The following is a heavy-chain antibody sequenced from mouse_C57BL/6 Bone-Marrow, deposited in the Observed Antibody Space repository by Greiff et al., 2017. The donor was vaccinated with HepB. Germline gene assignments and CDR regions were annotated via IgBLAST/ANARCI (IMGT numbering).Heavy chain of an antibody. J-gene: IGHJ2*01. D-gene: IGHD2-5*01. CDR3: ARRGIVTFDY. V-gene: IGHV5-12*01. Sequence: EVKLVESGGGLVQPGGSLKLSCAASGFTFSDYYMYWVRQTPEKRLEWVAYISNGGGSTYYPDTVKGRFTISRDNAKNTLYLQMSRLKSEDTAMYYCARRGIVTFDYWGQGTTLTVSS. CDR1: GFTFSDYY. CDR2: ISNGGGST.